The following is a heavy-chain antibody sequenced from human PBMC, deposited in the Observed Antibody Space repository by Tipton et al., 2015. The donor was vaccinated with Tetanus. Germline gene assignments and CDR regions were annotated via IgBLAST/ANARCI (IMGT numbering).Heavy chain of an antibody. V-gene: IGHV3-48*02. CDR1: GFTFSMFS. CDR3: ARSESRIAPRIPWGMDI. D-gene: IGHD6-6*01. J-gene: IGHJ6*02. CDR2: ISGSSDSI. Sequence: GSLRLSCVASGFTFSMFSMNWVRQAPGKGLEWVSYISGSSDSIYYADSVKGRFTISRDNGKNSLYLQMNSLRDEDTAVYYCARSESRIAPRIPWGMDIWGQGTTDTVSS.